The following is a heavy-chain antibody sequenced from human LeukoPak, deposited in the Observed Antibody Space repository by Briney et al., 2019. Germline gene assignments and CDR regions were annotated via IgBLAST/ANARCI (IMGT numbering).Heavy chain of an antibody. CDR2: VHLDGRT. D-gene: IGHD3-3*01. V-gene: IGHV4-4*02. CDR3: AREGGFYRPLDY. Sequence: PSETLSLTCAVSGXSVSSTNWWTWFRQPPGNGLAWIGEVHLDGRTNYNPSLTGRLTMSVDLYENHISLKLTSVTAADTAVYYCAREGGFYRPLDYSGQGTLVTVSS. J-gene: IGHJ4*02. CDR1: GXSVSSTNW.